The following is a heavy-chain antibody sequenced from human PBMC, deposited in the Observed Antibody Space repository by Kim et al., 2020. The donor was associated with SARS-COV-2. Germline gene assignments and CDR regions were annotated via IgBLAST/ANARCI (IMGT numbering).Heavy chain of an antibody. V-gene: IGHV3-30-3*01. CDR2: ISYDGSNK. CDR1: GFTFSSYA. J-gene: IGHJ4*02. Sequence: GGSLRLSCAASGFTFSSYAMHWVRQAPGKGLEWVAVISYDGSNKYYADSVKGRFTISRDNSKNTLYLQMNSLRAEDTAVYYCARVRTPYSSSWYFDYWGQGTLVTVSS. CDR3: ARVRTPYSSSWYFDY. D-gene: IGHD6-13*01.